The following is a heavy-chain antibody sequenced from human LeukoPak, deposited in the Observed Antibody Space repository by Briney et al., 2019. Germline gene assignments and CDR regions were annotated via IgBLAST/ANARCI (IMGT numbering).Heavy chain of an antibody. Sequence: SVKVSCEASGGTFSSYAISWVRQAPRQRLERMGGIIPIFGTANYAQKFQGRVTITADESTSTAYMELSSLRSEDTAVYYCAREGEDDRAFDIWGQGTMVAVSS. V-gene: IGHV1-69*13. CDR2: IIPIFGTA. CDR3: AREGEDDRAFDI. CDR1: GGTFSSYA. J-gene: IGHJ3*02. D-gene: IGHD3-9*01.